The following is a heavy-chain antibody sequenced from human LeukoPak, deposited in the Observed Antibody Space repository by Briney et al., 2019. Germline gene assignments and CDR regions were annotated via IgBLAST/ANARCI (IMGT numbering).Heavy chain of an antibody. V-gene: IGHV3-74*01. CDR1: GFTFSSYW. Sequence: GGSLTLSCAASGFTFSSYWMYWVRQAPGQGLVWVSRINTDGSSTSYADSVKGRFSISRDNTKNTLDLQMNSLRGDDTAVYYCSRQTGATTTGGYYFDHWGQGTLVAVSS. J-gene: IGHJ4*02. CDR2: INTDGSST. D-gene: IGHD1-26*01. CDR3: SRQTGATTTGGYYFDH.